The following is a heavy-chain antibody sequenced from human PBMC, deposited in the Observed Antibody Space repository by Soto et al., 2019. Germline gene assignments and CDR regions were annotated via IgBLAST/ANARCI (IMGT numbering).Heavy chain of an antibody. V-gene: IGHV1-69*01. CDR3: ATGGKLELPDY. CDR1: GGTFISYA. CDR2: IIPIFGTA. Sequence: QVQLVQSGTEVKKPGSSVKVSCKTSGGTFISYAINWVRQAPGQGLAWMGGIIPIFGTADYAQKFQGRLTITADASTRTAYMELSSLKSEYTAVYYCATGGKLELPDYWGHGTLVTVSS. D-gene: IGHD1-7*01. J-gene: IGHJ4*01.